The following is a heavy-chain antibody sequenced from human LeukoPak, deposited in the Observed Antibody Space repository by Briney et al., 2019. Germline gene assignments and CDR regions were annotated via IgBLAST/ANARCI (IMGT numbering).Heavy chain of an antibody. CDR1: GFTFSSYW. D-gene: IGHD2-2*01. V-gene: IGHV3-74*01. Sequence: PGGSLRLSCAASGFTFSSYWMHWVRQAPGKGLVWVSRINSDGSSTSYADSVKGRFTISRDNAKNTLYLQMNSLRGEDTAVYYCARVLGYCSSTSWCWFDPWGQGTLVTVSS. J-gene: IGHJ5*02. CDR2: INSDGSST. CDR3: ARVLGYCSSTSWCWFDP.